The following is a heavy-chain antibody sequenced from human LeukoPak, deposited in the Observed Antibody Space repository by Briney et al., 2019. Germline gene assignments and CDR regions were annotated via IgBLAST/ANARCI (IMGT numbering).Heavy chain of an antibody. CDR2: IKQDGSEK. CDR3: ARAGSNWNYVY. D-gene: IGHD1-7*01. CDR1: GFTVSSNY. J-gene: IGHJ4*02. Sequence: GGSLRLSCAASGFTVSSNYMSWVRQAPGKGLEWVANIKQDGSEKYYADSVKGRFTISRDNTKNSLSLQMNSLRAEDTAVYYCARAGSNWNYVYWGQGTLVTVSS. V-gene: IGHV3-7*01.